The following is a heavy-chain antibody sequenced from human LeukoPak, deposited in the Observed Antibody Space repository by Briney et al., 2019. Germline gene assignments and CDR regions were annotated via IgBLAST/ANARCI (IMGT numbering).Heavy chain of an antibody. CDR3: ARFTSPSSGWYY. D-gene: IGHD6-19*01. Sequence: SETLSLTCAVYGGSFSGYYWSWIRQPPGKGLEWIGEINHSGSTNYNPSLKSRVTISVDTSKNQFSLKLSSVTAADTAVYYCARFTSPSSGWYYWGQETLVTVSS. CDR2: INHSGST. J-gene: IGHJ4*02. V-gene: IGHV4-34*01. CDR1: GGSFSGYY.